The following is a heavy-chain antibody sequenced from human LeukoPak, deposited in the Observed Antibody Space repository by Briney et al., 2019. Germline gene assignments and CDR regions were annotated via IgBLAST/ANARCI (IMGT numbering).Heavy chain of an antibody. V-gene: IGHV4-4*09. CDR2: ISPSGST. CDR3: ARHLPITVTGPHSCHPMDV. Sequence: SETLSLTCTVSGASISTYYWSWVRQPPGKGLEWIAYISPSGSTNYNPPLKSRLTISVDTSRNQVSLKLSSVTAADTAVYYCARHLPITVTGPHSCHPMDVWGKGTTVSVSS. D-gene: IGHD4-17*01. J-gene: IGHJ6*03. CDR1: GASISTYY.